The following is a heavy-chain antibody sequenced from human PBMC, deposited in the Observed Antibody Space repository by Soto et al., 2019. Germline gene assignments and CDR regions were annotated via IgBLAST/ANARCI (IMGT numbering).Heavy chain of an antibody. CDR1: GFTFTNYF. CDR3: AIGDGRGSSGIHSYYGMDV. Sequence: QVQLVQSGAEVKKPGASVKVSCKASGFTFTNYFFHWVRQAPRQGLEWMGTISHYDGSRNYVQSLQGRVTMTSDTSTSTVYMELSSLRSEDTAVYYCAIGDGRGSSGIHSYYGMDVWGHGTTVTVSS. D-gene: IGHD6-25*01. J-gene: IGHJ6*02. V-gene: IGHV1-46*01. CDR2: ISHYDGSR.